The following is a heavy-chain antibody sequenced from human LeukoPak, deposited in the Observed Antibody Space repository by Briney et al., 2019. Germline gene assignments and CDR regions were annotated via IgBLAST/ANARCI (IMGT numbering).Heavy chain of an antibody. V-gene: IGHV4-39*01. J-gene: IGHJ5*02. CDR2: FYYNGVT. CDR3: VRRNYLSGRVDP. Sequence: SETLSLTCRVSGGSISTSDYLWAWVRQPPGRGLEWIGDFYYNGVTSYNPSLKSRLSISVDTSKNQFSLTLTSVTAADTALYHCVRRNYLSGRVDPWGQGTLVTVSS. CDR1: GGSISTSDYL. D-gene: IGHD3-16*01.